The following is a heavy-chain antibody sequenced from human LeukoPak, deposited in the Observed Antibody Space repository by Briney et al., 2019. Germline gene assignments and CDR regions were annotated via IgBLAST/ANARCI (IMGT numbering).Heavy chain of an antibody. D-gene: IGHD2-2*01. CDR2: ILPDGSQK. J-gene: IGHJ4*02. V-gene: IGHV3-7*01. CDR1: DFTFNFYW. Sequence: GGSLRLSCVASDFTFNFYWMTWVRQAPGKGLEWLANILPDGSQKHYVDSVKGRFTISRDNPKNSLYLQINSLRADDTAVYYCGRLAHNAWYAIDFWGQGTLVTVSS. CDR3: GRLAHNAWYAIDF.